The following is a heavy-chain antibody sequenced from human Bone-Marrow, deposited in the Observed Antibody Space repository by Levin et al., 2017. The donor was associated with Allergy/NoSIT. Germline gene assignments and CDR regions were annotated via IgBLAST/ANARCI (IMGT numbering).Heavy chain of an antibody. V-gene: IGHV1-3*01. CDR3: ARGRGNYYFDY. CDR2: INAGDGKS. Sequence: GESLKISCKASGYTFKTYAIRWVRQAPGQRLEWMGWINAGDGKSEYSQKFQRRVTITRDTSASTAYMELSSLRSEDTAVYYCARGRGNYYFDYWGQGALVTVSS. J-gene: IGHJ4*02. D-gene: IGHD3-16*01. CDR1: GYTFKTYA.